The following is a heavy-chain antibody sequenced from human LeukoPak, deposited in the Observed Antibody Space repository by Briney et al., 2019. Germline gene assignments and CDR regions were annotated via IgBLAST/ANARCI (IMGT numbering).Heavy chain of an antibody. D-gene: IGHD4-17*01. Sequence: GASVKVSCKASGYTFTSYGISWVRQAPGQGLEWMGWISAYNGNTNYAQKLQGRVTMTTDTSTSTAYMELRSLRSDDTAVYYCTRDTGTTGEVKFDPWGQGTLVTVSS. CDR2: ISAYNGNT. CDR1: GYTFTSYG. V-gene: IGHV1-18*01. CDR3: TRDTGTTGEVKFDP. J-gene: IGHJ5*02.